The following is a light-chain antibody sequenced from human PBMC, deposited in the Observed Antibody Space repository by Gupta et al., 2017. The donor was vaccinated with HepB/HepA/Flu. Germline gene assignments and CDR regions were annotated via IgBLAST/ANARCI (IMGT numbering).Light chain of an antibody. V-gene: IGKV1-5*03. J-gene: IGKJ2*01. CDR2: KAS. CDR3: QQYQTRAYT. CDR1: QSINIW. Sequence: DIQMTQSPSTLSASIGDRVTITCRASQSINIWLAWYQQKSGEAPKLLIYKASSLESGVPSRFSGSGSGTEFTLTISSLQPDDFATYYCQQYQTRAYTFGQGTKLEVK.